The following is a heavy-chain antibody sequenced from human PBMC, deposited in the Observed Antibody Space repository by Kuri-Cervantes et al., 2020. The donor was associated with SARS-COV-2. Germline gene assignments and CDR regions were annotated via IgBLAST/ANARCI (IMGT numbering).Heavy chain of an antibody. V-gene: IGHV3-21*01. D-gene: IGHD2-2*01. J-gene: IGHJ4*02. CDR2: ISSSSSYI. Sequence: LSLTCAASGFTFSSYSMNWVRQAPGKGLEWVSSISSSSSYIYYADSVKGRFTISRDNAKNSLYLQMNSLRAEDTAVYYCASEMENGPGDGLVVPAAIDYWGQGTLVTVSS. CDR3: ASEMENGPGDGLVVPAAIDY. CDR1: GFTFSSYS.